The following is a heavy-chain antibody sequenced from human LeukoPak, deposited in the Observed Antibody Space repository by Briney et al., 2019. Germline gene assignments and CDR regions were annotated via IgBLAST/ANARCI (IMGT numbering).Heavy chain of an antibody. Sequence: SETLSLTCTVSGGSISSSSYYWGWIRQPPGKGLEWIGSIYYSGSTYYNPSLKSRVTISVDTSKNQFSLKLSSVTAADTAVYYCGGYGYGDDAFDIWGQGTMVTVSS. V-gene: IGHV4-39*07. CDR3: GGYGYGDDAFDI. J-gene: IGHJ3*02. CDR2: IYYSGST. D-gene: IGHD5-18*01. CDR1: GGSISSSSYY.